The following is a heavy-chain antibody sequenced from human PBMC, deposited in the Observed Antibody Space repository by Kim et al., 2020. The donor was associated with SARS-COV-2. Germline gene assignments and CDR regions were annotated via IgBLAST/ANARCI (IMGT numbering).Heavy chain of an antibody. Sequence: SVKVSCKASGGTFSSYAISWVRQAPGQGLEWMGGIIPIFGTANYAQKFQGRVTITADESTSTAYMELSSLRSEDTAVYYCARDKPLRSIREPHIPLFYWGQGTLVTVSS. CDR2: IIPIFGTA. V-gene: IGHV1-69*13. CDR1: GGTFSSYA. J-gene: IGHJ4*02. D-gene: IGHD1-26*01. CDR3: ARDKPLRSIREPHIPLFY.